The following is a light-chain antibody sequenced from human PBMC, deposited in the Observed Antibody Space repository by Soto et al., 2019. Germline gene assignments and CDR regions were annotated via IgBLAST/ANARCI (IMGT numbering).Light chain of an antibody. CDR1: SSDVGEYDY. V-gene: IGLV2-11*01. CDR2: DVS. CDR3: CSYAGSRV. Sequence: QSALTQPRSVSGSPGQSVTISCTGTSSDVGEYDYVSWYQHHPGKAPKLMIYDVSQRPSGVPDRFSGSKSGSMASLTISGLQAEDEADYYCCSYAGSRVFGGGTKLTVL. J-gene: IGLJ3*02.